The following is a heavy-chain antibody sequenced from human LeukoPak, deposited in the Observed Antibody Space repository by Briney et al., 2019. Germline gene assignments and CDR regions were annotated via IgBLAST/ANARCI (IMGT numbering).Heavy chain of an antibody. D-gene: IGHD3-22*01. V-gene: IGHV3-20*04. J-gene: IGHJ6*03. Sequence: GGSLRLSCTASGFTFDDYGMNWVRQAPGTGLEWVSGINWNGGSTGYADSVKGRFTISRDNAKTSLYLQMNSLRAEDTALYYCARAPIYYDSSGPYYYMDVWGKGTTVTVSS. CDR3: ARAPIYYDSSGPYYYMDV. CDR1: GFTFDDYG. CDR2: INWNGGST.